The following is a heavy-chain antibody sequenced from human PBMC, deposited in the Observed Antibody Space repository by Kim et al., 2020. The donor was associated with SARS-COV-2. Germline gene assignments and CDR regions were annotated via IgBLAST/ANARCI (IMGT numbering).Heavy chain of an antibody. CDR3: ASLPYYYDSSGADY. D-gene: IGHD3-22*01. Sequence: SETLSLTCTVSGGSISSSSYYWGWIRQPPGKGLEWIGSIYYSGSTYYNPSLKSRVTISVDTSKNQFSLKLSSVTAADTAVYYCASLPYYYDSSGADYWGQGTLVTVS. V-gene: IGHV4-39*01. J-gene: IGHJ4*02. CDR1: GGSISSSSYY. CDR2: IYYSGST.